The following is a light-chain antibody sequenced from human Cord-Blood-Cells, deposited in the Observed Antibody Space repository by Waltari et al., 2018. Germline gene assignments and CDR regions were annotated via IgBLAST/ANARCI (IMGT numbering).Light chain of an antibody. CDR1: QSVLYSSNNMNY. J-gene: IGKJ2*01. Sequence: DIVMTQSPDSLAVSLGERATINCKSSQSVLYSSNNMNYLAWYQQKPGQPPKLLIYWASTRESGVPDRFSGSGSGTDVTLTISSLQAEDVAVYYCQQYYSTPPYTFGQGTKLEIK. V-gene: IGKV4-1*01. CDR3: QQYYSTPPYT. CDR2: WAS.